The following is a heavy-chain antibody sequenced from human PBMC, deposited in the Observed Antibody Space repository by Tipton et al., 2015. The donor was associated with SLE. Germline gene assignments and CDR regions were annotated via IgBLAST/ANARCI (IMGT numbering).Heavy chain of an antibody. V-gene: IGHV4-34*01. Sequence: LSCAVYGGSFSGYYWSWIRQPPGKGLEWIGEINHSGSTNYNPSLKSRVTISVDTSKNQFSLKLSSVTAADTAVYYCARGAPITMAPDAFDIWGQGTMVTVSS. D-gene: IGHD3-10*01. CDR3: ARGAPITMAPDAFDI. J-gene: IGHJ3*02. CDR2: INHSGST. CDR1: GGSFSGYY.